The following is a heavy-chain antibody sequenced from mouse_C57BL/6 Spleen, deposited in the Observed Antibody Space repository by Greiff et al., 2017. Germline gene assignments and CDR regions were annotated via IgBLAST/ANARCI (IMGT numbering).Heavy chain of an antibody. CDR3: ARGSVVADYYAMDY. V-gene: IGHV1-72*01. CDR2: IDPNSGGT. CDR1: GYTFTSYW. Sequence: QVQLQQSGAELVKPGASVKLSCKASGYTFTSYWMHWVKQRPGRGLEWIGRIDPNSGGTKYNEKFKSKATLTVDKPSSTAYMQLSSLTSEDSAVYYCARGSVVADYYAMDYWGQGTSVTVSS. D-gene: IGHD1-1*01. J-gene: IGHJ4*01.